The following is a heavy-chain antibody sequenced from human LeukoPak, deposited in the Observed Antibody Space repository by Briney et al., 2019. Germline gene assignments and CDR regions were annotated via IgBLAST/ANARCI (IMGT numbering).Heavy chain of an antibody. CDR3: ARTTTVTDYWYYYGMDV. V-gene: IGHV4-59*01. CDR2: IYYSGST. Sequence: NPSETLSLTCTVSGGSISSYYWSWIRQPPGKGLEWIGYIYYSGSTNYNPSLKSRVTISVDTSKNQFSLKLSSVTAADTAVYYCARTTTVTDYWYYYGMDVWGQGTTVTVSS. D-gene: IGHD4-17*01. J-gene: IGHJ6*02. CDR1: GGSISSYY.